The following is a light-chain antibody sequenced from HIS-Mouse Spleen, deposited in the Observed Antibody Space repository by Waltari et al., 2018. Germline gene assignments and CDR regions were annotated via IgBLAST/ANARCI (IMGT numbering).Light chain of an antibody. CDR1: SSDVGSYNL. CDR3: CSYAGSSTWV. CDR2: EGS. Sequence: QSALTQPASVSGSPGQSITISCTGTSSDVGSYNLVSWYQQHPGKAPKLVIYEGSKRPSGVSNPCSGSKSGNTASLTISGLQAEDEADYYCCSYAGSSTWVFGGGTKLTVL. J-gene: IGLJ3*02. V-gene: IGLV2-23*01.